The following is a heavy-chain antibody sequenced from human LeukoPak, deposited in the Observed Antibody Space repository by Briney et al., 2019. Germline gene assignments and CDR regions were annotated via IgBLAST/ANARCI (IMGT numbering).Heavy chain of an antibody. J-gene: IGHJ4*02. CDR1: GYSFSNYW. V-gene: IGHV5-51*01. Sequence: GESLKISCNGSGYSFSNYWIGWVRQMPGKGLEWMGIIYPGDSDTRYSPSFQGQVTISADKSITTAYLQWSSLKSSDTAMYYCARGDYGDFRIYYTLFDYWGQGTLVTVSS. D-gene: IGHD4-17*01. CDR3: ARGDYGDFRIYYTLFDY. CDR2: IYPGDSDT.